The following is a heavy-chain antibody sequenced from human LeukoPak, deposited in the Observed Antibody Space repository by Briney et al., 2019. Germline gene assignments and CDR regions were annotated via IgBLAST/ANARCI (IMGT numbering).Heavy chain of an antibody. CDR2: INPSGGST. Sequence: ASVKVSCKASGYTFTSYYMHWVRQAPGQGLEWMGIINPSGGSTSYAQKFQGRVTMTRDTSTSTVYMELSSLRSDDTAVYYCARDLPYCSSTSCPKGDYMDVWGKGTTVTVSS. D-gene: IGHD2-2*01. CDR1: GYTFTSYY. V-gene: IGHV1-46*01. J-gene: IGHJ6*03. CDR3: ARDLPYCSSTSCPKGDYMDV.